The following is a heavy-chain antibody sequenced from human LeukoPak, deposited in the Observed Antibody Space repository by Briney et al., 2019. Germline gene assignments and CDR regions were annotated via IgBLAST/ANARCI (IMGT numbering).Heavy chain of an antibody. V-gene: IGHV1-18*01. CDR3: AREYLVYDILTGYYTFDY. J-gene: IGHJ4*02. CDR1: GYTFTSYG. Sequence: ASVKVSCKASGYTFTSYGISWVRQAPGQGLEWMGWISAYNGNTNYAQKLQGRVTMTTDTSTSTAYMELRSLRSDDTAVYYCAREYLVYDILTGYYTFDYWGQGTLVTVSS. D-gene: IGHD3-9*01. CDR2: ISAYNGNT.